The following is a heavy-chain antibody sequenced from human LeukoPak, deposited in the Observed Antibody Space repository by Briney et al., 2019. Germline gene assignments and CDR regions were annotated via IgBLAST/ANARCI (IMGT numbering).Heavy chain of an antibody. J-gene: IGHJ4*02. CDR1: GYTLTELS. Sequence: ASVKVSCKVSGYTLTELSMHWVRQAPGKGLEGMGGIDPEDGETICAQKFQGRVTMTEDTSTDTAYMELSSRRCEDTAVYYCATAGYSSGWYPMGGYFDYWGQGTLVTVSS. CDR2: IDPEDGET. CDR3: ATAGYSSGWYPMGGYFDY. D-gene: IGHD6-13*01. V-gene: IGHV1-24*01.